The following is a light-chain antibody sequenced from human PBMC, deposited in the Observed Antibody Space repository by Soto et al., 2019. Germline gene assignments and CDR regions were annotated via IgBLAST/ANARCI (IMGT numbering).Light chain of an antibody. CDR2: DAS. CDR3: QQYNNWPPWT. CDR1: QRVSRN. V-gene: IGKV3-15*01. J-gene: IGKJ1*01. Sequence: EIVMTQSPATLSVSPGERATLSCRASQRVSRNLAWYQQKPGQAPRLLIYDASTRATGIPDRFNGSGSETEFTLTISSLQSEDYAIYYCQQYNNWPPWTFGQGTKVDIK.